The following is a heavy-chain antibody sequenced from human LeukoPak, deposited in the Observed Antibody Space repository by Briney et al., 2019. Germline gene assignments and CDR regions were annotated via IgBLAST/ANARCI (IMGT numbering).Heavy chain of an antibody. V-gene: IGHV3-20*04. CDR2: INWNGGST. CDR1: GFTFDAYG. J-gene: IGHJ4*02. CDR3: ARASYSGYDSDY. Sequence: GGSRRLSCAASGFTFDAYGMSWVRQAPGKGLEWVSGINWNGGSTGYADCVKGRFTISRDNAKNSLYLQMNSLRAEDTALYYCARASYSGYDSDYWGQGTLVTVSA. D-gene: IGHD5-12*01.